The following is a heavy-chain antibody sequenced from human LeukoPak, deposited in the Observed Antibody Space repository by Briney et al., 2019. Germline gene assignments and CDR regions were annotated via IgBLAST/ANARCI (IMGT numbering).Heavy chain of an antibody. CDR2: ISSSGSTI. Sequence: GGSLRLSCAAPGFTFSDYYMSWIRQAPGKGLEWVSYISSSGSTIYYADSVKGRFTISRDNAKNSLYLQMNSLRAEDTAVYYCARVLGDPALYYYYGMDVWGQGTTVTVSS. CDR1: GFTFSDYY. V-gene: IGHV3-11*01. J-gene: IGHJ6*02. CDR3: ARVLGDPALYYYYGMDV. D-gene: IGHD2/OR15-2a*01.